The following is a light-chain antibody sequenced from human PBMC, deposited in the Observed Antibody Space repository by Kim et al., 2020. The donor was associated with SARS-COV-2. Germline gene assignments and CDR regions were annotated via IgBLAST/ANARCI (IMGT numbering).Light chain of an antibody. CDR3: QQYNNWPPIT. V-gene: IGKV3-15*01. CDR1: QSVSSN. CDR2: GAS. Sequence: SPGERATLSCRSSQSVSSNLAWYQQKPGQAPRLLIYGASTRATGIPARFSGSGSGTEFTLTISSLQSEDFAVYYCQQYNNWPPITFGQGTRLEIK. J-gene: IGKJ5*01.